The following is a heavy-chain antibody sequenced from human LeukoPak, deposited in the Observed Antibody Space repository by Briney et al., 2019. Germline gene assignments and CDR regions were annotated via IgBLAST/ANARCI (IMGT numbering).Heavy chain of an antibody. J-gene: IGHJ4*02. CDR1: GGSFSGYY. Sequence: PSETLSLTCAVYGGSFSGYYWSWIRQPPGKGLEWIGEINHSGSTNYNPSPKSRVTISVDTSKNQFSLTLSSVTAADTAVYYCAGDLRYYGSGSRDYWGQGTLVTVSS. CDR2: INHSGST. V-gene: IGHV4-34*01. CDR3: AGDLRYYGSGSRDY. D-gene: IGHD3-10*01.